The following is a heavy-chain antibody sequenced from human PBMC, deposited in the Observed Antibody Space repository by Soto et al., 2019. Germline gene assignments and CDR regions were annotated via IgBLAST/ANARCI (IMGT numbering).Heavy chain of an antibody. CDR2: IYHSGST. Sequence: PWETMSLTCAVSAGSISSGGYSWSWIRQPPGKGCEWIGYIYHSGSTYSNPSLKSRVTISVDRSRSQFSLKLSSVTPADTAGYYRAREGIRHCSGGSCYTHYGKNVWRRVTTGTVAS. CDR1: AGSISSGGYS. V-gene: IGHV4-30-2*01. D-gene: IGHD2-15*01. J-gene: IGHJ6*01. CDR3: AREGIRHCSGGSCYTHYGKNV.